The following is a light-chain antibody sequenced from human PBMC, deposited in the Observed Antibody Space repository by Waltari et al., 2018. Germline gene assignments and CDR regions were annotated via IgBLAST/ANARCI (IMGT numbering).Light chain of an antibody. CDR1: NSNIQNYS. J-gene: IGLJ2*01. CDR2: SNN. CDR3: AACDDSLGGPL. V-gene: IGLV1-44*01. Sequence: QSGPPQPPSASGTPGQRVTISCSGSNSNIQNYSVDLYQRPPGTAAKLLIYSNNQRPSGVPDRFSGSKSGPSASLAISGRQSDDEGDYYCAACDDSLGGPLFGGGTELTVL.